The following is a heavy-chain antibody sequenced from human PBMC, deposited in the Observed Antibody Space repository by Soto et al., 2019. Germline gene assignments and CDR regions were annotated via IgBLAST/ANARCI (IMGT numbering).Heavy chain of an antibody. CDR3: ARLYYKPHYYYNGMDV. Sequence: PSETLSLTCTVSGGSIRSSDNHWGWIRQPPGKGLEWIASIYYSGITDYSPSLRSRVTISVDTSKNQCALKLSSVTAADTAVYCCARLYYKPHYYYNGMDVWGQGTTVTVSS. CDR1: GGSIRSSDNH. D-gene: IGHD3-10*01. CDR2: IYYSGIT. V-gene: IGHV4-39*01. J-gene: IGHJ6*02.